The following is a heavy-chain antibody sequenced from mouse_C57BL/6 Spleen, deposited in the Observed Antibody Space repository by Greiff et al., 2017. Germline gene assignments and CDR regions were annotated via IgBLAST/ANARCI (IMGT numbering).Heavy chain of an antibody. CDR2: IDPSDSYT. Sequence: QVQLQQPGAELVRPGTSVKLSCKASGYTFTSYWMHWVKQRPGQGLEWIGVIDPSDSYTNYKQKFKGKATLTVDTSSSTAYMQLSSLTSEDSAVYYCARIDDGNLSYYFCGWGQGTTLTVAT. V-gene: IGHV1-59*01. J-gene: IGHJ2*01. D-gene: IGHD2-1*01. CDR1: GYTFTSYW. CDR3: ARIDDGNLSYYFCG.